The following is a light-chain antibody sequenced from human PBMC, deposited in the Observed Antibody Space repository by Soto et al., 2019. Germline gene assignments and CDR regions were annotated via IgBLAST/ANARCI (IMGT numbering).Light chain of an antibody. J-gene: IGLJ2*01. CDR1: SSDVGDYNY. Sequence: QSALTQPRSVSGSPGQSVTISCTGTSSDVGDYNYVSWYQQHPGKAPKFIIYEVSKRPSGVPDRFSGSKSDNTASLTISGLQAEDEADYYCCSYAGTYTVVFGGGTQLTVL. CDR2: EVS. V-gene: IGLV2-11*01. CDR3: CSYAGTYTVV.